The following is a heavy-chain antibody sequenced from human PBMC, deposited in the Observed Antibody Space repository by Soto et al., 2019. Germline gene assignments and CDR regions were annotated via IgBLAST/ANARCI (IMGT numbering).Heavy chain of an antibody. CDR2: IYHGGDA. Sequence: PSETMSLTCAVSGYSISSGYYWGWIRQPPGRGLEWIGNIYHGGDAYYHPSLKSRVAISVDTSRNQFSLRLSSVTAADTAVYYCARKAKRGAAFDFWGQGTMVTVSS. CDR3: ARKAKRGAAFDF. V-gene: IGHV4-38-2*01. CDR1: GYSISSGYY. J-gene: IGHJ3*01.